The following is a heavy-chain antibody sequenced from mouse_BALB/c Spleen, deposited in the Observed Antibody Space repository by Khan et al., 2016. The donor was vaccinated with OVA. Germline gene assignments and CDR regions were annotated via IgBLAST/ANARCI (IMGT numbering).Heavy chain of an antibody. D-gene: IGHD1-1*01. Sequence: QIQLVQSGPELKKPGETVKISCKAPGYTFTNYGMNWVKQAPGKGLKWMGWINTNTGEPTYAEEFKGRFAFSLETSASTAYLQLNNLKNEDTPTYFCARGNYDGSNSWFAYWGEGTLVTVSA. CDR1: GYTFTNYG. V-gene: IGHV9-3*02. J-gene: IGHJ3*01. CDR2: INTNTGEP. CDR3: ARGNYDGSNSWFAY.